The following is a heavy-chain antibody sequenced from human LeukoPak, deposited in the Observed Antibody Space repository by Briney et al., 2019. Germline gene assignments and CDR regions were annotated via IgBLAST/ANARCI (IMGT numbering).Heavy chain of an antibody. CDR2: IYSGGST. D-gene: IGHD5-12*01. CDR3: ARHSRSGSGGYENAFDI. V-gene: IGHV4-39*01. Sequence: SETLSLTCTVSGGSISSSSYYWDWIRQSPGKGLEWIGNIYSGGSTYYTPSLKSRVTISVDTSKNQFSLKLSSVTAADTAIYFCARHSRSGSGGYENAFDIWGQGAMVTVSS. J-gene: IGHJ3*02. CDR1: GGSISSSSYY.